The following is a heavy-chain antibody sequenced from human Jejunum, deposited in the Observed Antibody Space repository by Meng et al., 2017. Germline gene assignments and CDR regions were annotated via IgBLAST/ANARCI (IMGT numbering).Heavy chain of an antibody. CDR1: GDSFNSPDYY. Sequence: QVPLHGSGPGLSKPPQTLHPTCTVSGDSFNSPDYYWSWIRQPPEKGLEWIGYIYYSGSTYYNPSLKSRVSISGDTSNKQFSLKLTSVTAADTAVYYCARSPYSGSALPFFDYWGQGSLVTVSS. V-gene: IGHV4-30-4*01. J-gene: IGHJ4*02. D-gene: IGHD1-26*01. CDR3: ARSPYSGSALPFFDY. CDR2: IYYSGST.